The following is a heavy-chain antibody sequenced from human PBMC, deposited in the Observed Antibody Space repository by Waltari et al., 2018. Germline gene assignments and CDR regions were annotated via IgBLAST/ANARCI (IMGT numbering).Heavy chain of an antibody. D-gene: IGHD3-3*01. Sequence: QVQLVQSGAEVKKPGASVKVSCKASGYTFTSYDINWVRQATGQGLEWMGWINPNSGNTGYAQKFQGRVTITRNTAMSTANMDLGSLRSEDTAVYYCARVVRFLEFPRECDYWGQGALVTVSS. CDR3: ARVVRFLEFPRECDY. J-gene: IGHJ4*02. CDR2: INPNSGNT. CDR1: GYTFTSYD. V-gene: IGHV1-8*03.